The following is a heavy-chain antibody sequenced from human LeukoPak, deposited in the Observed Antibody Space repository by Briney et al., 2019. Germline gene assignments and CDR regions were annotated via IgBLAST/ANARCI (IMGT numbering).Heavy chain of an antibody. D-gene: IGHD3-10*01. Sequence: ASVKVSCKASGGTFSSYAISWVRQAPGQGLEWMGWINPNSGGTNYAQKFQGRVTMTRDTSISTAYMELSRLRSDDTAVYYCASFPYYYGSGSYYPLVFPWGQGTLATVSS. J-gene: IGHJ5*02. CDR3: ASFPYYYGSGSYYPLVFP. CDR1: GGTFSSYA. V-gene: IGHV1-2*02. CDR2: INPNSGGT.